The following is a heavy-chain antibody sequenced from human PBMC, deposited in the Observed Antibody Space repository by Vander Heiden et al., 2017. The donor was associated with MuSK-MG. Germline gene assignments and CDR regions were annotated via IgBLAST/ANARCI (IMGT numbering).Heavy chain of an antibody. Sequence: EVQLVESAGGLVQPGGSLRLPCSASGFTFGSYWRSWVRQAPGKGLEWVANIKQDGSEKYSVDAGKGRFTIPRDNAKNGLYRQMKSLREEDTAVYYYAREPCAGLVGPFDYWGEGTLVTVSS. V-gene: IGHV3-7*03. CDR1: GFTFGSYW. J-gene: IGHJ4*02. D-gene: IGHD2-2*01. CDR3: AREPCAGLVGPFDY. CDR2: IKQDGSEK.